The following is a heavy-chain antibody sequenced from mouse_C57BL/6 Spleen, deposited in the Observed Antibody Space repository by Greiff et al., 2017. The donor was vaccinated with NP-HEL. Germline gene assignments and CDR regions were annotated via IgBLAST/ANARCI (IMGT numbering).Heavy chain of an antibody. CDR2: IDPSDSYT. V-gene: IGHV1-69*01. Sequence: QVQLQQPGAELVMPGASVKLSCKASGYTFTSYWMHWVKQRPGQGLEWIGEIDPSDSYTNYNQKFKGKSTLTVDKSSSTAYMQLSSLTSEDSAVYYCARSDCKDGGSYDCAMDYWGQGTSVTVSS. CDR3: ARSDCKDGGSYDCAMDY. CDR1: GYTFTSYW. J-gene: IGHJ4*01. D-gene: IGHD1-3*01.